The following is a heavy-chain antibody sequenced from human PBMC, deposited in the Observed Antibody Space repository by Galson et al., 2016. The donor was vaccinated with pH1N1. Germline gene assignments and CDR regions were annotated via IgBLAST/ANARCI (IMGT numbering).Heavy chain of an antibody. Sequence: SLRLSCAASGFIFSDYSMTWVRQAPGAGLEWVANIKHDASEKYYVDSVKGRFTISRDNAKKSLYLEMGSLRVEDTAVYYCARDLGSTGYLKYWGQGILVIVSA. D-gene: IGHD3-9*01. CDR2: IKHDASEK. CDR1: GFIFSDYS. J-gene: IGHJ1*01. CDR3: ARDLGSTGYLKY. V-gene: IGHV3-7*03.